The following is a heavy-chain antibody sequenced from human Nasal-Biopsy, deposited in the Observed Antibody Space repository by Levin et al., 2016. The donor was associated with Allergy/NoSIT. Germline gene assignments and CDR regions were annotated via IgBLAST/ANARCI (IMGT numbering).Heavy chain of an antibody. CDR2: ISPTEGTT. D-gene: IGHD1-26*01. CDR3: ARDTTTCLERPFCSYYIMDV. V-gene: IGHV1-46*02. J-gene: IGHJ6*03. Sequence: ASVKVSCKASGYHFYAYYIHWVRQAPGLGLEWIGMISPTEGTTRSAQKFQGRVTFTRDLSSNTVYLDLNALTFEDTAVYYCARDTTTCLERPFCSYYIMDVWGRGATVAVSS. CDR1: GYHFYAYY.